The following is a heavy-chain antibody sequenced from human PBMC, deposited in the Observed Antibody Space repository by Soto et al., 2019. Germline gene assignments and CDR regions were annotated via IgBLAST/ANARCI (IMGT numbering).Heavy chain of an antibody. V-gene: IGHV5-10-1*01. CDR2: IDPSDSYT. J-gene: IGHJ6*02. CDR1: GYSFTSYW. Sequence: GESLKISCKGSGYSFTSYWISWVRQMPGKGLEWMGRIDPSDSYTNYSPSFQGHVTISADKSISTAYLQWSSLKASDTATYYCARHPNTIVVVPAASNYYGRDVWGQGTTVTVAS. D-gene: IGHD2-2*01. CDR3: ARHPNTIVVVPAASNYYGRDV.